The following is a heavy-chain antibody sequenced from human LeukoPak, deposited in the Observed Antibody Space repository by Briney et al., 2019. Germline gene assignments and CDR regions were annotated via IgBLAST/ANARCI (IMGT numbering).Heavy chain of an antibody. CDR1: GFTFSSYA. D-gene: IGHD2-2*02. CDR2: ISGSGGST. J-gene: IGHJ4*02. CDR3: AKVLVPAAIEYYFGY. V-gene: IGHV3-23*01. Sequence: GGSLRLSCAASGFTFSSYAMSWVRQAPGKGLEWVSAISGSGGSTYYADYVKGRFTISRDNSKNTLYLQMNSLRAEDTAVYYCAKVLVPAAIEYYFGYWGQGTLVTVSS.